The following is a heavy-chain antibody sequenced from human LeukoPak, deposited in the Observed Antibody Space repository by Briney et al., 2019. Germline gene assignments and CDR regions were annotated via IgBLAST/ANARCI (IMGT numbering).Heavy chain of an antibody. CDR1: GFTFSSYA. Sequence: TGGSLRLSCAASGFTFSSYAMSWVRQAPGKGLEWVSAISGSGGSTYYADSVKGRFTISRDNSKNTLYLQMNSLRAEDTAVYYCAKDGGEGFWFDPWGQGTLVTVSS. V-gene: IGHV3-23*01. CDR2: ISGSGGST. J-gene: IGHJ5*02. D-gene: IGHD3-10*01. CDR3: AKDGGEGFWFDP.